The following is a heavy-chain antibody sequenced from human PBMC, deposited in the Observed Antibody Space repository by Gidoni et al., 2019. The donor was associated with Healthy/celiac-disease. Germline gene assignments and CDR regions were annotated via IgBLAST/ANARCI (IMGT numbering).Heavy chain of an antibody. V-gene: IGHV3-30-3*01. CDR3: ARVFSSSWPDYYYYYGMDV. J-gene: IGHJ6*02. CDR2: ISYDGSNK. D-gene: IGHD6-13*01. Sequence: RSLRLSCAASGFTFSSYAMHWVRQAPGKGLEWVAVISYDGSNKYYADSVKGRFTISRDNSKNTLYLQMNSLRAEDTAVYYCARVFSSSWPDYYYYYGMDVWGQGTTVTVSS. CDR1: GFTFSSYA.